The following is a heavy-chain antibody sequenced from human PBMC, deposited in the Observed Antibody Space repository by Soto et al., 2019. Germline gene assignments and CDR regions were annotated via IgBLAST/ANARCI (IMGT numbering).Heavy chain of an antibody. J-gene: IGHJ4*02. CDR3: YRGACNGHGLACRYYFDY. CDR1: GFTFGDYA. CDR2: IRSESYGGST. D-gene: IGHD3-10*01. Sequence: SLRLSCSVSGFTFGDYAISWLRQAPGKGLEWIGFIRSESYGGSTEYAASVKGRFTISRDDSQSITYLQMDSLKTEDTAVYYCYRGACNGHGLACRYYFDYWGQGTLVTVSS. V-gene: IGHV3-49*03.